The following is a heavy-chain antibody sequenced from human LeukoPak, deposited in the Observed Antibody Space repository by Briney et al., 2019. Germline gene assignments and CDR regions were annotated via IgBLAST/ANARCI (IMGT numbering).Heavy chain of an antibody. CDR3: ARGYDYGDYVGDFDY. Sequence: ASVKVPCKASGYTFTSYPISWVRQAPGQGLEWMGWITTYNGNTKYAQKLQGRVTMTTDTPTSTVYMDLRGLRSDDTAVYYCARGYDYGDYVGDFDYWGQGTLVTVSS. CDR1: GYTFTSYP. J-gene: IGHJ4*02. V-gene: IGHV1-18*01. CDR2: ITTYNGNT. D-gene: IGHD4-17*01.